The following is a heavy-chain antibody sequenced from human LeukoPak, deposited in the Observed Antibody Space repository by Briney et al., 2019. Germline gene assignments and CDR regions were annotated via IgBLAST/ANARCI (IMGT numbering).Heavy chain of an antibody. Sequence: GGSLRLSCATSGFTFSSYAFHWVRQAPGKGLEWVATMSFDVNNKYYADSVRGRFTISRDNSKNTLYLQMNSLRAEDTAVYYCASLIRKFSGSYYGYWGQGTLVTVSS. CDR3: ASLIRKFSGSYYGY. CDR1: GFTFSSYA. D-gene: IGHD1-26*01. J-gene: IGHJ4*02. V-gene: IGHV3-30*04. CDR2: MSFDVNNK.